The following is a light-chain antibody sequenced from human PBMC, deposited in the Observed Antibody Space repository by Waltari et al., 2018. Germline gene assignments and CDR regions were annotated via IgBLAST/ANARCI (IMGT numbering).Light chain of an antibody. CDR3: QQYYNTPQT. J-gene: IGKJ1*01. CDR2: WAS. V-gene: IGKV4-1*01. CDR1: PSVLYSSNNKNY. Sequence: DIVMTQSPDSLAVSLGERVTLNCKASPSVLYSSNNKNYLLWYQQKPGQPPKLLIYWASTRESGVPDRFSGSGSETDFTLTISSLQAEDVAVYYCQQYYNTPQTFGQGTKVEIK.